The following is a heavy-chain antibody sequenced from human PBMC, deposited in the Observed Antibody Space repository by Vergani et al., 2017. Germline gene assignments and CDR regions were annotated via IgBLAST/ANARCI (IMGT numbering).Heavy chain of an antibody. J-gene: IGHJ6*03. CDR2: IIPIFGTA. D-gene: IGHD6-25*01. Sequence: QVQLVQSGAEVKKPGSSVKVSCKASGGTFSSYAISWVRQAPGQGREWMGGIIPIFGTANYAQKFQGRDTITADEATSTDYMEMSSLRSADTAVYYCAREGIRYSSEGLNYMDVWGKGTTVTVSS. CDR3: AREGIRYSSEGLNYMDV. CDR1: GGTFSSYA. V-gene: IGHV1-69*01.